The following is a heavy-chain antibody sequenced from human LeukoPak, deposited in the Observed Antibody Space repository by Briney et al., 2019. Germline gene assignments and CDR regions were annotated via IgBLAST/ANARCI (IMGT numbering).Heavy chain of an antibody. D-gene: IGHD6-19*01. CDR2: IYYSGST. V-gene: IGHV4-59*12. Sequence: SETLSLTCTVPGGSISRYYWSWIRQPPGKGLEWIGYIYYSGSTNYNPSLKSRVTISVDTSKNQFSLKLSSVTAADTALYYCARDPTGYSSAYFDYWGQGTLVTVSS. CDR1: GGSISRYY. CDR3: ARDPTGYSSAYFDY. J-gene: IGHJ4*02.